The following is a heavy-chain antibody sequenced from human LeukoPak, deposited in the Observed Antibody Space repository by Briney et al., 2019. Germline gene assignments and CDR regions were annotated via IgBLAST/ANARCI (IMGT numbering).Heavy chain of an antibody. CDR3: ARDGGTPYYDILTGYRRDAFDI. CDR1: GGSISSYY. Sequence: SETLSVTCTVSGGSISSYYWSWIRQPPGKGLEWIGYIYYSGSTNYNPSLKSRVTISVDTSKNQFSLKLSSVTAADTAVYYCARDGGTPYYDILTGYRRDAFDIWGQGTMVTVSS. J-gene: IGHJ3*02. V-gene: IGHV4-59*01. D-gene: IGHD3-9*01. CDR2: IYYSGST.